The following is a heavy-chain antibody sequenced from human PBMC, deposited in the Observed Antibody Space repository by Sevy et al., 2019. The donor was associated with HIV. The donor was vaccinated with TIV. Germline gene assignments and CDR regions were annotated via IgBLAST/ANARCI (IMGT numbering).Heavy chain of an antibody. CDR1: GFTFSSYD. V-gene: IGHV3-30*18. CDR3: AKGGKNFWDSEDYYYVMDV. D-gene: IGHD3-3*01. Sequence: GGSLRLSCAASGFTFSSYDMHWVRQAPGKGLECVAVISYDGSNKYYADSVKGRFTISRDKSKNTLFLHMNSLGAEDTGVDYCAKGGKNFWDSEDYYYVMDVWGQGTTVTVSS. CDR2: ISYDGSNK. J-gene: IGHJ6*02.